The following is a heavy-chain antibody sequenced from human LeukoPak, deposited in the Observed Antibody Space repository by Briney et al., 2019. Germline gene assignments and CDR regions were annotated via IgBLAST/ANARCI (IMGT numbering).Heavy chain of an antibody. CDR1: GFTFSTYG. D-gene: IGHD3-10*01. V-gene: IGHV3-30*03. J-gene: IGHJ6*02. Sequence: VGSLRLSCEASGFTFSTYGMHWVSQAQGKGLEWITLIPYDGSNKYYADSVKGRFTISRDNSKNTLYLQMNSLRAEDTAVYYCARHYGSGRGYYGLDVWGQGTTVTVFS. CDR3: ARHYGSGRGYYGLDV. CDR2: IPYDGSNK.